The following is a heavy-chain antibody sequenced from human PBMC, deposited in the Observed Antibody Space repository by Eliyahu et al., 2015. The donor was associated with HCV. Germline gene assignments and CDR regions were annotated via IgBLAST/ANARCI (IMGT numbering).Heavy chain of an antibody. CDR1: GGSXSGXY. V-gene: IGHV4-34*01. Sequence: QVQLQQWGAGLLKPSEXLSLTCAVYGGSXSGXYWSWXRXPPGKGLEWIGEINHSGSTNYNPSLKSRVTISVDTSKNQFSLKLSSVTAADTAVYYCARVALPKWSAVVPAAIWAYYYYGMDVWGQGTTVTVSS. J-gene: IGHJ6*02. D-gene: IGHD2-2*01. CDR2: INHSGST. CDR3: ARVALPKWSAVVPAAIWAYYYYGMDV.